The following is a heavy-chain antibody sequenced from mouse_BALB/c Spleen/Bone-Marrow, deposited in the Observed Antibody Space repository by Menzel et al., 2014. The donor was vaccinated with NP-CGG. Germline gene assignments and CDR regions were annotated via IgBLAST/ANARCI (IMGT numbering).Heavy chain of an antibody. V-gene: IGHV1-14*01. CDR2: INPYNDVT. D-gene: IGHD2-4*01. CDR1: GYTFTSNI. J-gene: IGHJ4*01. Sequence: VQLQQSGPELVKPGASVKMSCKASGYTFTSNIINWVKQKPGHGLEWIGYINPYNDVTKYNEKLKGKATLTSDMSSNTAYMELSSLTSEDSAVYYCAKAAYYDYDGRAMDYWGQGTSVIVSS. CDR3: AKAAYYDYDGRAMDY.